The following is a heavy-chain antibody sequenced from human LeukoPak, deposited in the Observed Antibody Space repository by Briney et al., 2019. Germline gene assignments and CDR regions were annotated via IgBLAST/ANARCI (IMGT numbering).Heavy chain of an antibody. J-gene: IGHJ4*02. CDR2: VYYSGNT. CDR3: ARALYSVSEVDS. CDR1: GGSISSHY. D-gene: IGHD5/OR15-5a*01. V-gene: IGHV4-59*11. Sequence: PSETLSLTCTVSGGSISSHYWSWIRQPPGTGLEWIGYVYYSGNTKYNPSLKSRVTISADTSKNQFSLKLSSVTAADTAVYYCARALYSVSEVDSWGQGTLVTVSS.